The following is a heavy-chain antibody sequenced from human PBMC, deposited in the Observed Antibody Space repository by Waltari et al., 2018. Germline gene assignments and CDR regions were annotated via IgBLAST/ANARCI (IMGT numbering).Heavy chain of an antibody. J-gene: IGHJ4*02. CDR1: GDNVTTNSAA. D-gene: IGHD2-15*01. V-gene: IGHV6-1*01. Sequence: QVQLQQSGPGLVKPSETLSLTCAISGDNVTTNSAAWNLIMQSPSRGLEWLGRTYYRSKWYSDYAVSVSGRITISPDTSKNQFSLQLNSVTPEDTAVYFCVRGGSFCSGGTCYGYFDYWGQGTLVTVSS. CDR3: VRGGSFCSGGTCYGYFDY. CDR2: TYYRSKWYS.